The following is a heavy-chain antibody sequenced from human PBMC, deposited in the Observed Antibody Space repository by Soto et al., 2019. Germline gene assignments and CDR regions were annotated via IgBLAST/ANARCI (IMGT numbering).Heavy chain of an antibody. CDR3: ARFKFPKWELAPVDY. CDR2: ISAYNGNT. CDR1: GYTFTTYG. Sequence: ALVKVSCKASGYTFTTYGITRVRQAPGQGLEWMGWISAYNGNTNYAQKLQGRVTMTTDTSTSTAYMELRSLRSDDTAVYYCARFKFPKWELAPVDYWGQGTLVTVSS. V-gene: IGHV1-18*01. J-gene: IGHJ4*02. D-gene: IGHD1-26*01.